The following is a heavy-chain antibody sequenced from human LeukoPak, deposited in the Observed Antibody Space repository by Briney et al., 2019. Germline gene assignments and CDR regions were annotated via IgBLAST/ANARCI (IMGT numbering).Heavy chain of an antibody. CDR3: AKEYCSGGSCINY. J-gene: IGHJ4*02. Sequence: PGGSLRLSCAASGFTFSSYGMHWVRQAPGKGLEWVAFIRYDGSNKYYADSVKGRFSISRDNSKNTLYLQMNSLRAEDTAVYYCAKEYCSGGSCINYWGQGTLVTVSS. V-gene: IGHV3-30*02. CDR1: GFTFSSYG. D-gene: IGHD2-15*01. CDR2: IRYDGSNK.